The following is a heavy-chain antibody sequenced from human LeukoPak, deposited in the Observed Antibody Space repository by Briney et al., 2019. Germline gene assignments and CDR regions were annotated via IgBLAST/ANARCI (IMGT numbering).Heavy chain of an antibody. CDR1: GYTFTGYY. CDR2: INPNSGGT. J-gene: IGHJ4*02. V-gene: IGHV1-2*06. CDR3: ARIRFLEGIDY. D-gene: IGHD3-3*01. Sequence: GASVKVSYKASGYTFTGYYMHWVRQAPGQGLEWMGRINPNSGGTNYAQKFQGRVTMTRDTSISTAYMELSRLRSDDTAVYYCARIRFLEGIDYWGQGTLLTVSS.